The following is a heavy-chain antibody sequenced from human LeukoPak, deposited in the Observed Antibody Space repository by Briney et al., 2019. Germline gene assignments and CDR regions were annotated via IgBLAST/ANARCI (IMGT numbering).Heavy chain of an antibody. CDR1: GFTFDDYG. CDR3: AKDLDPYYYDSSGYYSGFDY. J-gene: IGHJ4*02. CDR2: ISGSGGST. D-gene: IGHD3-22*01. V-gene: IGHV3-23*01. Sequence: GGSLRLSCTASGFTFDDYGMNWVRQAPGKGLEWVSAISGSGGSTYYADSVKGRFTISRDNPKNTLYLQMNSLRAEDTAVYYCAKDLDPYYYDSSGYYSGFDYWGQGTLVTVSS.